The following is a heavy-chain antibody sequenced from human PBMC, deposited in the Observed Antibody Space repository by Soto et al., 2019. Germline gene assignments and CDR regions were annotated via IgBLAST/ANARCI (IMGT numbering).Heavy chain of an antibody. D-gene: IGHD2-15*01. CDR1: GGSFSDYY. CDR2: MNHSGST. Sequence: SETLSLTCAVYGGSFSDYYWTWIRQPPGKGLEWIGEMNHSGSTYYNPSLKSRVTISADTSKNQFSLRMNSMIAADTAVYYCARADPDASVGYWGQGTLVTVSS. CDR3: ARADPDASVGY. V-gene: IGHV4-34*01. J-gene: IGHJ4*02.